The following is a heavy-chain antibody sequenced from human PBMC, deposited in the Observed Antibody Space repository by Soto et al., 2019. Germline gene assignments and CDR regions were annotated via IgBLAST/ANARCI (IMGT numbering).Heavy chain of an antibody. Sequence: PSETLSLTCTVSGGSISSGGYYWSWIRQHPGKGLEWIGYIYYSGSTYYNPSLKSRVTISVDTSKNQFSLKLSSVTAADTAVYYCAREGPYGSGSQKNYYYYYGMDVWGQGTTVTVSS. J-gene: IGHJ6*02. CDR2: IYYSGST. CDR1: GGSISSGGYY. V-gene: IGHV4-31*03. D-gene: IGHD3-10*01. CDR3: AREGPYGSGSQKNYYYYYGMDV.